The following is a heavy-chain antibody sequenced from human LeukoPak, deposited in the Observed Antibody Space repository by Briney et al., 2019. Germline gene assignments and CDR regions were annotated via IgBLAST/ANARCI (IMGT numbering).Heavy chain of an antibody. V-gene: IGHV3-23*01. CDR3: AKDMQQQLVLFYFDY. CDR1: GFTFSSYA. Sequence: GGSLRLSCAASGFTFSSYAMSWVRQAPGKGLEWVSAISGSGGSTYYADSVKGRFTISRDNSKNTLYLQMNSLRAEDTAVYYCAKDMQQQLVLFYFDYWGQGALVTVSS. CDR2: ISGSGGST. J-gene: IGHJ4*02. D-gene: IGHD6-13*01.